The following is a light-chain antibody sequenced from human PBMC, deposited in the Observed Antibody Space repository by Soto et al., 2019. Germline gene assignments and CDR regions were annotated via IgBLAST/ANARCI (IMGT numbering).Light chain of an antibody. Sequence: QCALTQPASVSGSPGQSITITCTGTSSDVGAYNSVSWYQQYPGKAPKLVIHDVSNRPSGVSNRFSGSKSGNTASLTISGLQAEDEADYYCSSYTSSSSYVFGSGTKVTVL. J-gene: IGLJ1*01. CDR2: DVS. CDR1: SSDVGAYNS. CDR3: SSYTSSSSYV. V-gene: IGLV2-14*01.